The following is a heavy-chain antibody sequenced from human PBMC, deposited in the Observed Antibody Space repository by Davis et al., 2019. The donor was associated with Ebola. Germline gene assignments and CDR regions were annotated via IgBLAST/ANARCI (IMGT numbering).Heavy chain of an antibody. CDR3: ATFPTIFGVVPDY. CDR2: ISYDGSNK. CDR1: GFTFSSYG. J-gene: IGHJ4*02. D-gene: IGHD3-3*01. V-gene: IGHV3-30*03. Sequence: SLKISCAASGFTFSSYGMHWVRQAPGKGLEWVAVISYDGSNKYYADSVKGRFTISRDNSKNTLYLQMNSLRAEDTAVYYCATFPTIFGVVPDYWGQGTLVTVSS.